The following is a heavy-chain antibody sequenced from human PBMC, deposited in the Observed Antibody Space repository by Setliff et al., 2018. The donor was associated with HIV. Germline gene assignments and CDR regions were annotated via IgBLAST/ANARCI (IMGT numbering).Heavy chain of an antibody. J-gene: IGHJ4*02. CDR3: ARGGTVSADFDS. CDR2: IYYSGSA. D-gene: IGHD6-19*01. CDR1: RDSIRNGAYY. Sequence: SETLSLTCTVSRDSIRNGAYYWGWIRQPPGKGLEWIGSIYYSGSAYYNPSFKSRVTLSVYTSENQFSVRLSSVTAADPAVSFCARGGTVSADFDSWGPGTPVTVSS. V-gene: IGHV4-39*07.